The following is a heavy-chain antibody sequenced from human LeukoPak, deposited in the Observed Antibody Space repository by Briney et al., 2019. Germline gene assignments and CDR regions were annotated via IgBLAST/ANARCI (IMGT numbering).Heavy chain of an antibody. V-gene: IGHV3-48*04. D-gene: IGHD6-13*01. J-gene: IGHJ4*02. CDR1: GFTFSSYS. CDR2: ISSSGSTI. Sequence: GGSLRLSCAASGFTFSSYSMNWVRQAPEKGLEWVSYISSSGSTIYYADSVKGRFTISRDNAKNSLYLQMNSLRAEDTAVYYCIGGRGSSWSAVAVDYWGQGTLVTVSS. CDR3: IGGRGSSWSAVAVDY.